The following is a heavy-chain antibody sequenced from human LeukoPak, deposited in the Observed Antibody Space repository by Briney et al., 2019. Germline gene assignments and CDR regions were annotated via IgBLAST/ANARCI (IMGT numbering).Heavy chain of an antibody. J-gene: IGHJ3*02. V-gene: IGHV4-4*07. Sequence: SETLSLTXTVSGGSISSYYWSWIRQPAGKGLEWIGRIYTSGSTNYNPSLKSRVTMSVDTSKNQFSLKLSSVTAADTAVYYCARGLYYDFWSGYNDAFDIWGQGTTVTVSS. CDR3: ARGLYYDFWSGYNDAFDI. CDR1: GGSISSYY. D-gene: IGHD3-3*01. CDR2: IYTSGST.